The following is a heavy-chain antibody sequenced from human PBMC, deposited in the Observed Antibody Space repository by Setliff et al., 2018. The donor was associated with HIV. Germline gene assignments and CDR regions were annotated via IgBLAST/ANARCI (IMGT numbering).Heavy chain of an antibody. CDR1: GGTFSSYG. CDR2: IIPIFGIA. D-gene: IGHD6-25*01. Sequence: SVKVSCKASGGTFSSYGISWVRQAPGQGLEWMGGIIPIFGIANYARKFQGRVTISADESTSTAYMELSSLRSEDTAMYYCARHGRAATDNWYFDLWGRGTLVTVS. V-gene: IGHV1-69*13. CDR3: ARHGRAATDNWYFDL. J-gene: IGHJ2*01.